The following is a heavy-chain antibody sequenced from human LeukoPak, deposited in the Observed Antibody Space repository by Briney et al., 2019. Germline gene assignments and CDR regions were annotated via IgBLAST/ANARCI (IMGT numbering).Heavy chain of an antibody. CDR3: ARGIGHSGWSHYFDY. V-gene: IGHV4-59*01. CDR1: GGSFSSYY. D-gene: IGHD6-19*01. J-gene: IGHJ4*02. Sequence: NPSETLSLTCAVYGGSFSSYYWSWIRQPPGKGLEWIGYIYYSGSTNYNPSLKSRVTISVDTSKNQFSLKLSSVTAADTAVYYCARGIGHSGWSHYFDYWGQGTLVTVSS. CDR2: IYYSGST.